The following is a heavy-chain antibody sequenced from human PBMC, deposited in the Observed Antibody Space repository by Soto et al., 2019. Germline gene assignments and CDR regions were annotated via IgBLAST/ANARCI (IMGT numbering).Heavy chain of an antibody. J-gene: IGHJ4*02. CDR2: ISGSGGST. D-gene: IGHD3-16*02. Sequence: EVQLLESGGGLVQPGGSLRLSCAASGFTFSSYAMSWVRQAPGKGLEWVSAISGSGGSTYYADSVKGRFTISRDNSKNPLDLQMNSLRAQDTALYYGANVTYYVRGSYRSIFDYWGQGTLVTVSS. CDR1: GFTFSSYA. V-gene: IGHV3-23*01. CDR3: ANVTYYVRGSYRSIFDY.